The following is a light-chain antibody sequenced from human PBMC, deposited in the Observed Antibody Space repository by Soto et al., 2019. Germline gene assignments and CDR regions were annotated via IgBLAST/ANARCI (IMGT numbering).Light chain of an antibody. J-gene: IGKJ1*01. Sequence: DIQMTQSPSTLSGSVGDRVTITCRASQTISSWLAWYQQKPGKAAKLLIYKASTLKSGVPSRFSGSGSGTEFTLTISSLQHDDFATYYCQHYNSYSEAFGQGTKVELK. CDR3: QHYNSYSEA. CDR1: QTISSW. V-gene: IGKV1-5*03. CDR2: KAS.